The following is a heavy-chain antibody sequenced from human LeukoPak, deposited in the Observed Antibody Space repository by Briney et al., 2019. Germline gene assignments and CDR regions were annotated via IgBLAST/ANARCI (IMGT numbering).Heavy chain of an antibody. J-gene: IGHJ4*02. V-gene: IGHV3-21*01. CDR1: GFSFSSYS. CDR2: TSGGSGYI. Sequence: PGGSLRLSCAASGFSFSSYSMNWVRQAPGKGLEWVAYTSGGSGYIYYADSVKGRFTVSRDNAENSLHLQMNSLRAEDTAVYYCARQGGMQSFDYWGQGTLVTVSS. D-gene: IGHD6-19*01. CDR3: ARQGGMQSFDY.